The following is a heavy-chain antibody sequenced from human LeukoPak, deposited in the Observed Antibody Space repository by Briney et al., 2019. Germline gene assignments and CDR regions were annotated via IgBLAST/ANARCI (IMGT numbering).Heavy chain of an antibody. CDR3: ARFGESGYGDYYWFDP. CDR2: IYYSGST. D-gene: IGHD4-17*01. CDR1: GGSISSGDYY. Sequence: SETLSLTCTVSGGSISSGDYYWSWIRQHPGKGLEWIGYIYYSGSTYYNPSLKSRVTISLDTSKNQFSLKLSSVTAAVTAVYYCARFGESGYGDYYWFDPWGQGTLVTVSS. V-gene: IGHV4-31*03. J-gene: IGHJ5*02.